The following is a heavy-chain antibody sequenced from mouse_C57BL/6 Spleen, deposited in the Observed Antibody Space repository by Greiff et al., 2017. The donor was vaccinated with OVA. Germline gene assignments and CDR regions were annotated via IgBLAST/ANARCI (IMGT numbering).Heavy chain of an antibody. D-gene: IGHD3-3*01. V-gene: IGHV1-82*01. CDR3: ARRGTGYYFDY. CDR2: IYPGDGDT. CDR1: GYAFSSSW. Sequence: VQLQQSGPELVKPGASVKISCKASGYAFSSSWMNWVKQRPGKGLEWIGRIYPGDGDTNYNGKFKGKATLTADKSSSTAYMQLSSLTSEDSAVYFCARRGTGYYFDYWGQGTTLTVAS. J-gene: IGHJ2*01.